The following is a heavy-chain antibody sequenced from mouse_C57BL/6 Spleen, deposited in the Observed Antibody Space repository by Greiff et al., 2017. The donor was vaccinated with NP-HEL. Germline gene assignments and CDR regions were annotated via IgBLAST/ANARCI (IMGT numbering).Heavy chain of an antibody. CDR2: ISSGGDYI. V-gene: IGHV5-9-1*02. CDR1: GFTFSSYA. J-gene: IGHJ4*01. CDR3: TRVALDGYYAMDY. Sequence: EVKLVESGEGLVKPGGSLKLSCAASGFTFSSYAMSWVRQTPEKRLEWVAYISSGGDYIYYADTVKGRFTISRDNARNTLYLQMSSLKSEDTAMYYCTRVALDGYYAMDYWGQGTSVTVSS. D-gene: IGHD2-3*01.